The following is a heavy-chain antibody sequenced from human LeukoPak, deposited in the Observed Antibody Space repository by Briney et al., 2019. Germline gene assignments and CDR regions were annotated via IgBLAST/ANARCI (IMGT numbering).Heavy chain of an antibody. CDR1: GYTFTSYA. V-gene: IGHV1-3*01. CDR2: ISAGNGNT. D-gene: IGHD1-26*01. CDR3: ARDSGSGNNDY. J-gene: IGHJ4*02. Sequence: ASVKVSCKASGYTFTSYAIHWVRQAPGQRLEWMGWISAGNGNTIYSQNFQGRVTFISNTSATTAFMELSSLRSEDGAVYYCARDSGSGNNDYWGQGTLVTVSS.